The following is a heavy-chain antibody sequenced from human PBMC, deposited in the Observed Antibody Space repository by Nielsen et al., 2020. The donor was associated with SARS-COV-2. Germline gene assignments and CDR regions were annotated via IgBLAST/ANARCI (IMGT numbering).Heavy chain of an antibody. Sequence: GGSLRLSCAASGFTFDDYAMHWVRQAPGKGLEWVSGISWNSGSIGYADSVKGRFTISRDNAKNSLYLQMNSLRAEDTAVYYCAREPSWGAGEDVWGQGTTVTVSS. D-gene: IGHD3-16*01. CDR1: GFTFDDYA. CDR2: ISWNSGSI. J-gene: IGHJ6*02. V-gene: IGHV3-9*01. CDR3: AREPSWGAGEDV.